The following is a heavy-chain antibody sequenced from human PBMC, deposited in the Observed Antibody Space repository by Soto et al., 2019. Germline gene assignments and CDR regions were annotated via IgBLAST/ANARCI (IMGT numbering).Heavy chain of an antibody. CDR3: AGIIAAAGGRRYFDL. CDR2: ISSSSSYT. J-gene: IGHJ2*01. Sequence: QVQLVESGGGLVKPGGSPRLSCAASGFTFSDYYMSWIRQAPGKGLEWVSYISSSSSYTNYADSVKGRFTISRDNAKNSLYLQMTSLRAEDTAVYYCAGIIAAAGGRRYFDLWGRGTLVTVSS. D-gene: IGHD6-13*01. CDR1: GFTFSDYY. V-gene: IGHV3-11*05.